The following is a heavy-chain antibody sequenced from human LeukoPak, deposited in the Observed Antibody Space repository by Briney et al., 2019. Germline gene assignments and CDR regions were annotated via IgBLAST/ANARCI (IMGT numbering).Heavy chain of an antibody. Sequence: GGSLTLSCAASGFTFSDYYMTWIRQAPGKGLEWLSYISHTGSTVFYADSVMGRFTVSRDNAKRSLYLQIKSLRDDDTAVYHCALGTINKDYYFGMDVWGQGTTVTVSS. D-gene: IGHD2-8*01. V-gene: IGHV3-11*01. CDR3: ALGTINKDYYFGMDV. J-gene: IGHJ6*02. CDR1: GFTFSDYY. CDR2: ISHTGSTV.